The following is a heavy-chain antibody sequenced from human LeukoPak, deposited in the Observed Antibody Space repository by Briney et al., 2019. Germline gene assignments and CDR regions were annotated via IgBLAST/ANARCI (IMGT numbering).Heavy chain of an antibody. CDR1: GFTFSNYW. CDR2: INSDGSGS. CDR3: ATISLGAPEP. Sequence: GGSLRLSCAASGFTFSNYWMHWVRQAPGKGLVWVSRINSDGSGSNYADSVKGRFTISRDNAKKSLYLQMNSLRAEDTAVYHCATISLGAPEPWGQGTLVTVSS. D-gene: IGHD2-21*01. V-gene: IGHV3-74*01. J-gene: IGHJ4*02.